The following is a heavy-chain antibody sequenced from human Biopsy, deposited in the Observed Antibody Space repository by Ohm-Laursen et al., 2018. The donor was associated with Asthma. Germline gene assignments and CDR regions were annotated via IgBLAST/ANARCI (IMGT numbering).Heavy chain of an antibody. V-gene: IGHV3-53*01. CDR3: ARGDSSNWSHYYFDY. CDR2: IHSGGKS. D-gene: IGHD3-22*01. Sequence: SLRLSCSASGFTVSSDYMFWVRQAPGKGLEWVSVIHSGGKSHTADSVRARFTISRDYSKNTLYLQMHSLRAEDTAVYYCARGDSSNWSHYYFDYWGQGTLVTVSS. CDR1: GFTVSSDY. J-gene: IGHJ4*01.